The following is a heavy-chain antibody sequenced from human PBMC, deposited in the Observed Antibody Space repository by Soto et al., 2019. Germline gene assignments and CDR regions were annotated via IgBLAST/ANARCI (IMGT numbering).Heavy chain of an antibody. V-gene: IGHV5-51*01. J-gene: IGHJ4*02. CDR1: GYSFTSYW. CDR3: ARRDDFWSRVDY. Sequence: GASLKISCKGSGYSFTSYWIGWVRQMPGKGLEWMGIIYPGDSDTRYSPSLQGQVTISADRSISTAYLQWSSLKASDTAMYYGARRDDFWSRVDYWGQGTLVTVSS. CDR2: IYPGDSDT. D-gene: IGHD3-3*01.